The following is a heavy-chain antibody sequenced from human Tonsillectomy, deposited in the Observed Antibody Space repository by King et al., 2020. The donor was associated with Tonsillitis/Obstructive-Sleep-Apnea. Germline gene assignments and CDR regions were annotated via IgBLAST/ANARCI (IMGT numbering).Heavy chain of an antibody. V-gene: IGHV3-48*02. CDR2: ISSSSSTI. CDR3: ARDGIEYSSSIRRRYYYYMDV. J-gene: IGHJ6*03. D-gene: IGHD6-6*01. CDR1: GFTFSSYS. Sequence: VQLVESGGGLVQTGGSLRLSCAASGFTFSSYSMNWVRQAPGKGLEWVSYISSSSSTIYYADSVKGRFTISRDNAKNSLYLQMNSLRDEDTAVYYCARDGIEYSSSIRRRYYYYMDVWGKGTTVTVSS.